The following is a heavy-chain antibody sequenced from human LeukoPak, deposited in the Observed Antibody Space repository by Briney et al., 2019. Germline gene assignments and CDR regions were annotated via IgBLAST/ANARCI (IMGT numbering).Heavy chain of an antibody. Sequence: ASVKVSCKXSGYIFTNYGISWVRQSPGQGLEWMGWISVYNGNTNYSQKLQGRVTMTTDTSASTAYMELRSLRSDDTAVYYCARGESGIQHWGQGTLVTVSS. V-gene: IGHV1-18*01. CDR3: ARGESGIQH. CDR2: ISVYNGNT. CDR1: GYIFTNYG. J-gene: IGHJ1*01.